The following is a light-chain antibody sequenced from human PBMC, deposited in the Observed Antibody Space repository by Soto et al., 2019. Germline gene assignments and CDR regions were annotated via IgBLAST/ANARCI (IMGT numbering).Light chain of an antibody. V-gene: IGKV1-39*01. CDR2: AAS. CDR3: QQSYSTIT. Sequence: VQVTEVSSRGPGYVGDRVTITFWASQSISCSFYWYQQTPGKPPQLLIYAASSLQSGVPSRFSGSGSGTDFTLTISRLQPEDFATYYCQQSYSTITFGQGTRLEI. CDR1: QSISCS. J-gene: IGKJ5*01.